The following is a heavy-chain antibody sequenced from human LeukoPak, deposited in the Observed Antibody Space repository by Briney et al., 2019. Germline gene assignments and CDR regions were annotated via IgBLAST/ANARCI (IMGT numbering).Heavy chain of an antibody. V-gene: IGHV3-21*01. Sequence: GGSLRLSCVASGFAFNTYTMNWVRQAPGKGLQWVSSIRSDSNYISYADSLKGRFTISRDNAKNSLYLRMHSLRAEDTAVYYCARDLQDFDYWGQGTLVIVSS. J-gene: IGHJ4*02. CDR1: GFAFNTYT. CDR3: ARDLQDFDY. CDR2: IRSDSNYI.